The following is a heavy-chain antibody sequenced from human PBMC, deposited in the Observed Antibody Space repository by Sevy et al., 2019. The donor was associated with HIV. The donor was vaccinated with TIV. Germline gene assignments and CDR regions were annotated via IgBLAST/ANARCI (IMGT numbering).Heavy chain of an antibody. V-gene: IGHV3-48*01. Sequence: GGSLRLSCAASGFIFSSYSMNWVRQAPGKGLEWLSYITNSGSSTYHADSVKGRFTISRDNAKNSLYLQMNSLRAEDTALYYCVRDWDYVLDYWGQGTLVTVSS. CDR2: ITNSGSST. D-gene: IGHD4-17*01. CDR3: VRDWDYVLDY. CDR1: GFIFSSYS. J-gene: IGHJ4*02.